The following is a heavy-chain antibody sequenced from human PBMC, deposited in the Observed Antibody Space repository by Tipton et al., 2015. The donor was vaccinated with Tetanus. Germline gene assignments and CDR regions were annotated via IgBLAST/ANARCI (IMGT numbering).Heavy chain of an antibody. CDR3: ARDIRHVGATLYFDY. CDR1: GGSISSGDYF. CDR2: FHHSGST. Sequence: TLSLTCSVSGGSISSGDYFWSWIRQLPGKGLECLGNFHHSGSTYYDPSLKSRVTISTDTSKNQFSLRLSSVTAADTAVYYCARDIRHVGATLYFDYWGQGTLVTVSS. V-gene: IGHV4-31*03. J-gene: IGHJ4*02. D-gene: IGHD1-26*01.